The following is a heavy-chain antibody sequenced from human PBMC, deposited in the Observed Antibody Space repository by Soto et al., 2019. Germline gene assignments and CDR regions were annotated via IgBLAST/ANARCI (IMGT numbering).Heavy chain of an antibody. D-gene: IGHD6-19*01. J-gene: IGHJ3*02. Sequence: GGSLRLSCTASGFTFSSYGMHWVRQAPGKGLEWVALITYAGSNKNYADSVKGRFTISRDNSKNTLYLQMNSLRPEDTAVYYCARSEQYQVFAFDIWGQGTMVTVSS. CDR3: ARSEQYQVFAFDI. CDR2: ITYAGSNK. CDR1: GFTFSSYG. V-gene: IGHV3-30*03.